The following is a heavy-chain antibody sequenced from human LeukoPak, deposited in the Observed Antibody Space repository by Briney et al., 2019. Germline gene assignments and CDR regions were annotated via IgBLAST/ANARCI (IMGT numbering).Heavy chain of an antibody. D-gene: IGHD1-1*01. J-gene: IGHJ4*02. CDR1: GFNFRSYS. V-gene: IGHV3-21*04. CDR2: ISSSSSYI. CDR3: ARDYPERDWKVGFDY. Sequence: GGPLTLSCAASGFNFRSYSMNWVRQAPGKGLEWVSSISSSSSYIYYADSVKGRFTISRNNAQKSLFLQVNRLRSENTAGYYFARDYPERDWKVGFDYWGQGTLVTVSS.